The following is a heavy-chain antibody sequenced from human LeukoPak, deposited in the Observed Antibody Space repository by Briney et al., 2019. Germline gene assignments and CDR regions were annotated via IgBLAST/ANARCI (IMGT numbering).Heavy chain of an antibody. J-gene: IGHJ6*03. CDR3: AKTGDSSGYYYYYYMDV. D-gene: IGHD3-22*01. Sequence: GGSLRLSCAASGFTFSSYSMNWVRQAPGKGLEWVSSISSSSSYIYYADSVKGRFTISRDNAKNSLYLQMNSLRAEDTAVYYCAKTGDSSGYYYYYYMDVWGKGTTVTISS. V-gene: IGHV3-21*01. CDR2: ISSSSSYI. CDR1: GFTFSSYS.